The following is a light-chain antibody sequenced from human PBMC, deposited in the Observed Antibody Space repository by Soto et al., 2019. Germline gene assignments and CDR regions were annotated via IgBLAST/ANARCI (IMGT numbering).Light chain of an antibody. CDR1: QNINDY. J-gene: IGKJ2*01. CDR2: KAS. V-gene: IGKV1-5*03. CDR3: QQYNSYSYT. Sequence: DIQMTQSPSSLSASVGDRVTITCRASQNINDYLNWYQKKPGKAPKLLIYKASSLESGVPSRFSGSGSGTEFTLTISSLQPDDFATYYCQQYNSYSYTFGQGTKLEIK.